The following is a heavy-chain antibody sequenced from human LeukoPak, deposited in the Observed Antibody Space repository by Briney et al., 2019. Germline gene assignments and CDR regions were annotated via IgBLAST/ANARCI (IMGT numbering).Heavy chain of an antibody. J-gene: IGHJ3*02. Sequence: PGRSLSLSCAASGFTISSYAMHWDRQAPGKGLKWVAVISHDGSNKYYADSVKGRFTISRDNSKNTLYLQMNSLRAEDTAVYYCARDYADAFDIWGQGTMVTVSS. D-gene: IGHD4-17*01. V-gene: IGHV3-30-3*01. CDR1: GFTISSYA. CDR3: ARDYADAFDI. CDR2: ISHDGSNK.